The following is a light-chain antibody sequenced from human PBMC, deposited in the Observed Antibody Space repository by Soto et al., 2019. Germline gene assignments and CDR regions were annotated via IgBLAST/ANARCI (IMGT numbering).Light chain of an antibody. J-gene: IGLJ2*01. CDR1: SSNIGINP. CDR2: SND. V-gene: IGLV1-44*01. Sequence: QSVLTQPASASGTPGQRVTISCSGGSSNIGINPVNWYQHFPGMAPKVLMHSNDQRSSGVPDRFSGSKSGTSASLAISGLQSEDEADYYCAGWDDSLSGVVFGGGTKLTVL. CDR3: AGWDDSLSGVV.